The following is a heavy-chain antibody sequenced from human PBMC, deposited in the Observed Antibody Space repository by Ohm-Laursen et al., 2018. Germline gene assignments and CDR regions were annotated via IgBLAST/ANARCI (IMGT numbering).Heavy chain of an antibody. CDR1: GFTFSSYG. D-gene: IGHD4-17*01. CDR3: AKAPPGDRGGDY. V-gene: IGHV3-30*18. Sequence: SLRLSCTASGFTFSSYGMHWVRQAPGKGLEWVAVISYDGSNKYYADSVKGRFTISRDNSKNTLYLQMNSLRAEDTAVYYCAKAPPGDRGGDYWGQGTLVTVSS. J-gene: IGHJ4*02. CDR2: ISYDGSNK.